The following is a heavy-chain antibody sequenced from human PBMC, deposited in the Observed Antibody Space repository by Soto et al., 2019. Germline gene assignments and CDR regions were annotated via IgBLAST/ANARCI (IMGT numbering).Heavy chain of an antibody. CDR1: GFTFSSYW. Sequence: EVQLVESGGGLVQPGGSLRLSCAASGFTFSSYWMSWVRQAPGKGLEWVANIKQDGSEKYYVDSVKGRFTISRDNAKNSLYLQMNSLRAEDTAVYYCARFYGSGSSSYGMDVWGQGTTVTVSS. D-gene: IGHD3-10*01. V-gene: IGHV3-7*03. CDR3: ARFYGSGSSSYGMDV. J-gene: IGHJ6*02. CDR2: IKQDGSEK.